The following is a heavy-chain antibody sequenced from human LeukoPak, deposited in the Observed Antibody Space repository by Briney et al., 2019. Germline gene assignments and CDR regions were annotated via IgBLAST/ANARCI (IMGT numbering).Heavy chain of an antibody. CDR1: GGSISSYY. Sequence: SETLSLTCTVSGGSISSYYWSRIRQPPGKGLEWIGEINHSGSTNYNPSLKSRVTISVDTSKNQFSLKLSSVTAADTAVYYCARDQYCSSTSCYPRGYYYYGMDVWGQGTTVTVSS. V-gene: IGHV4-34*01. CDR2: INHSGST. J-gene: IGHJ6*02. CDR3: ARDQYCSSTSCYPRGYYYYGMDV. D-gene: IGHD2-2*01.